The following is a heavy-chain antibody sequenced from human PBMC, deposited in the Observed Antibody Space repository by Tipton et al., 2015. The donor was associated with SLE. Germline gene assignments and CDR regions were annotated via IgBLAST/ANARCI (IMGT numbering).Heavy chain of an antibody. CDR2: ISYDGGNK. D-gene: IGHD1-7*01. CDR1: GFTFSSYA. J-gene: IGHJ4*02. Sequence: SLRLSCAASGFTFSSYAMHWVRQAPGKGLEWVAVISYDGGNKYHADSVKGRFTISRDNSKNTLFLQMNSLRAEDTAVYYCARDLRTGTPDYWGQGTLVTVSS. CDR3: ARDLRTGTPDY. V-gene: IGHV3-30-3*01.